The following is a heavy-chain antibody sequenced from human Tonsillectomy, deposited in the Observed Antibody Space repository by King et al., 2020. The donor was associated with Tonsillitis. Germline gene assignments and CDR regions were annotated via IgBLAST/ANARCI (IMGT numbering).Heavy chain of an antibody. V-gene: IGHV4-39*01. CDR2: MYSSGTI. Sequence: QLQESGPGVVKPSETLSLTCTVSGDSISSSDHYWAWIRQPPGKGLEWIGYMYSSGTIFYNPSLKRRITISGGTSENRFSLKLSSVTAADTAVYFCARYDSGTFDYWGQGALVTVSS. CDR1: GDSISSSDHY. CDR3: ARYDSGTFDY. D-gene: IGHD1-26*01. J-gene: IGHJ4*02.